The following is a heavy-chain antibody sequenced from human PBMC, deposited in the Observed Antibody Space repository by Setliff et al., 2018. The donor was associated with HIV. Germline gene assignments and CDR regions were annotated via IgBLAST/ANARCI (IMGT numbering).Heavy chain of an antibody. V-gene: IGHV3-23*01. J-gene: IGHJ4*01. Sequence: GGSLRLSCAASGFSFSTYAMSWVRQAPGKGLEWVSVISGSGGSTFYADSVKGRFTISRDNSKNTLYLQMNRLRVEDTAVYYCAKDGISGGAYPPYYFDYWGHGTLVTVSS. CDR2: ISGSGGST. CDR3: AKDGISGGAYPPYYFDY. D-gene: IGHD2-15*01. CDR1: GFSFSTYA.